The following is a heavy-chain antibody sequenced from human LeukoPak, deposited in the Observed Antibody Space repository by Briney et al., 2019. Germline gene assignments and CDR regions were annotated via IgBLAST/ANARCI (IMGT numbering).Heavy chain of an antibody. CDR1: GYTLTELS. CDR3: ARADIVGATWWFDP. Sequence: ASVKVSCKVSGYTLTELSMHWVRQAPGKGLEWMGGFDPEDGETIYAQKFQGRVTMTTDTSTSTAYMELRSLRSDDTAVYYCARADIVGATWWFDPWGQGTLVTVSS. D-gene: IGHD1-26*01. V-gene: IGHV1-24*01. CDR2: FDPEDGET. J-gene: IGHJ5*02.